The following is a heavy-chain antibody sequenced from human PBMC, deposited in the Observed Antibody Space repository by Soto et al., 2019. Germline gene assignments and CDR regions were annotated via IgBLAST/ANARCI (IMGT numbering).Heavy chain of an antibody. CDR2: IYHSGST. Sequence: QVQLQESGPGLVKPSGTLSLTCAVSSGSISSSNWWSWVRQPPGKGLEGIGEIYHSGSTNYNPSLKSRVTISVDKSKNQFSLKLSSVTAADTAVYYCARGARVSTSCYEGICYYYYYMDVWGKGTTVTVSS. D-gene: IGHD2-2*01. CDR1: SGSISSSNW. V-gene: IGHV4-4*02. CDR3: ARGARVSTSCYEGICYYYYYMDV. J-gene: IGHJ6*03.